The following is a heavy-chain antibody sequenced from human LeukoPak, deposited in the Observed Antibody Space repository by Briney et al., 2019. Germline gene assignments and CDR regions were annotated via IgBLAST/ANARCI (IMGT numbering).Heavy chain of an antibody. D-gene: IGHD6-19*01. CDR2: IHYSGST. J-gene: IGHJ6*03. V-gene: IGHV4-39*07. CDR1: GGSISSSSYY. CDR3: ARAVAGTRLGWLTYYYYYMDV. Sequence: PSETLPLTCTVSGGSISSSSYYWGWIRQPPGKGLEWIGSIHYSGSTYYNPSLKSRVTISVDTSKNQFSLKLSSVTAADTAVYYCARAVAGTRLGWLTYYYYYMDVWGKGTTVTVSS.